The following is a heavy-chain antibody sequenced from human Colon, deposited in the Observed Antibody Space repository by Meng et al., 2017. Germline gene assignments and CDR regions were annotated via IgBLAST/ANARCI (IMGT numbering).Heavy chain of an antibody. Sequence: QVPLPGPGPGLVRPSETLSLTCTVSGASVSDTNYAWSWIRQPPGKGLEWIGYGSTNHNPSLKSRVTISVDTSKNQFSLTLNSVTAADTAVYYCARDNWGSLDYWGQGTLVTASS. V-gene: IGHV4-61*01. D-gene: IGHD7-27*01. CDR1: GASVSDTNYA. J-gene: IGHJ4*02. CDR3: ARDNWGSLDY. CDR2: GST.